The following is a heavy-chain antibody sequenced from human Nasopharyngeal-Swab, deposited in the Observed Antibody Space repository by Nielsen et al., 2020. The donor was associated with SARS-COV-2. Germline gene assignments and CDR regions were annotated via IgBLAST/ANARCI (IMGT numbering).Heavy chain of an antibody. Sequence: SETLSLTCTVSGGSISSYYWSWIRQPPGKGLEWIGYIYYSGSTNYNPSLKNRVTISVDTSKNQFSLKLTSVTAADTAVYYCARAANSGDWYFDLWGRGTLVTVSS. CDR1: GGSISSYY. J-gene: IGHJ2*01. CDR3: ARAANSGDWYFDL. CDR2: IYYSGST. D-gene: IGHD1-26*01. V-gene: IGHV4-59*13.